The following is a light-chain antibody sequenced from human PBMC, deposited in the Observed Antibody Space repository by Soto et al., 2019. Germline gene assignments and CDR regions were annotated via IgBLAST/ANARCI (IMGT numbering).Light chain of an antibody. J-gene: IGKJ5*01. CDR2: AAS. CDR3: QRSYRSIS. Sequence: DIQMTQSPSSLFASVGDRVTITCRASQSISTYLNWYQQRPGKAPRLLIYAASSLQSGVPSRFSGSGSGTDFTLTISSLQPEDFATYYCQRSYRSISFGQGTRXEMK. CDR1: QSISTY. V-gene: IGKV1-39*01.